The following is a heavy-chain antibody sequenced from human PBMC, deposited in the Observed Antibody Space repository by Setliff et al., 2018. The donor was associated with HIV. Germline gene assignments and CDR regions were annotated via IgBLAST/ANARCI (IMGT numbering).Heavy chain of an antibody. V-gene: IGHV1-18*01. CDR1: GYTFSSYG. Sequence: ASVKVSCKASGYTFSSYGISWVRQAPGQGLEWMGWISPSNGYTDYAQKFQGRVTITRDTSASTVYMELSSLRSEDTAMYYCARDHPGIAYWGQGTMVTVSS. CDR3: ARDHPGIAY. J-gene: IGHJ4*02. CDR2: ISPSNGYT.